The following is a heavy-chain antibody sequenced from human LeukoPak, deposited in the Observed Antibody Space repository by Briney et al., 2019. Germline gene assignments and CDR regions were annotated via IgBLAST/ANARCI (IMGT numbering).Heavy chain of an antibody. Sequence: SETLSLTCTVSGGSISSYYCSWIRQPAGKGLEWIGRIQISGSTNYNPSLKSRVTMSVDTSKNQFSLKLSSVTAADTAVYYCASLYYYDSSGYYTDAFDIWGQGTMVTVSS. V-gene: IGHV4-4*07. CDR1: GGSISSYY. D-gene: IGHD3-22*01. J-gene: IGHJ3*02. CDR2: IQISGST. CDR3: ASLYYYDSSGYYTDAFDI.